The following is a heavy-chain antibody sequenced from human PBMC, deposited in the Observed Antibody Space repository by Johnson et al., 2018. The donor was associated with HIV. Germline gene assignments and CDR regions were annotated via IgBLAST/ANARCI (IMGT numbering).Heavy chain of an antibody. CDR3: AKDSLRGSSGYGDGFDI. CDR1: GFTFSDYY. CDR2: ISGSGGAI. Sequence: QVQLVESGGGVVQPGRSLRLSCAASGFTFSDYYMSWIRQAPGKGLEWVSYISGSGGAIYYADSVKGRFTISRGNAKNSLYLQMNSLRAEDTAVYYCAKDSLRGSSGYGDGFDIWGQGTMVTVSS. V-gene: IGHV3-11*04. J-gene: IGHJ3*02. D-gene: IGHD6-13*01.